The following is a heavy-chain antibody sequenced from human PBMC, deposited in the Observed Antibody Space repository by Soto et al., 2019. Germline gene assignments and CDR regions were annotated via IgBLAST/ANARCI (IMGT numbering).Heavy chain of an antibody. CDR2: INHSGST. D-gene: IGHD3-3*01. CDR3: ARAVRFLEWLVNSWFDP. V-gene: IGHV4-34*01. J-gene: IGHJ5*02. CDR1: GGSFSGYY. Sequence: QVQLQQWGAGLLKPSETLSLTCAVYGGSFSGYYWSWIRQPPGKGLEWIGEINHSGSTNYNPSLKSRVTISVDTSKNQFSLKLSSVTAADTAVYYCARAVRFLEWLVNSWFDPWGQGTLVTVSS.